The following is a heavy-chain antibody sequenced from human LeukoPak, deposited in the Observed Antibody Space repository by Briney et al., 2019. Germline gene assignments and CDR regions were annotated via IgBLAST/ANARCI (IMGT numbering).Heavy chain of an antibody. D-gene: IGHD6-19*01. Sequence: QSGGSLRLSCAASGFTFSSYVMTWVRRAPGKGLEWVSPISGGITTFYADSVKGRFTISRDNSKNTVYLQMNSLRAEDTALYYCARGSGIAVTLPFDYWGQGTLVTVSS. J-gene: IGHJ4*02. CDR3: ARGSGIAVTLPFDY. V-gene: IGHV3-23*01. CDR1: GFTFSSYV. CDR2: ISGGITT.